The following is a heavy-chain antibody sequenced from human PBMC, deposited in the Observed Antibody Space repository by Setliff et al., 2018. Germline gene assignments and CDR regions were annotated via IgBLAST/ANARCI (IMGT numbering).Heavy chain of an antibody. CDR2: ISSSGSTI. CDR1: RFTFSNYY. CDR3: VRFGLLDAFDI. J-gene: IGHJ3*02. D-gene: IGHD2-15*01. Sequence: GGSLRLSCAASRFTFSNYYMSWIRQAPGKGLEWVSYISSSGSTIYYADSVKGRFTISRDNPKNSLYLEMTSLGAEDTAVYYCVRFGLLDAFDIWGQGTMVTVSS. V-gene: IGHV3-11*04.